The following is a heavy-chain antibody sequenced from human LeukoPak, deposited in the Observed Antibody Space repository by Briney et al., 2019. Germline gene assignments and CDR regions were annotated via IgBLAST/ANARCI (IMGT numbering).Heavy chain of an antibody. CDR1: GGSISNYY. Sequence: SETLSLTCTVSGGSISNYYWSWIRQPPGKGLEWIGYIYYSGSTNYNPSLKSRATISVDTSKNQFSLKLSSVTAADTAVYYCARDGGSSWYLEVLDYWGQGTLVTVSS. D-gene: IGHD6-13*01. CDR3: ARDGGSSWYLEVLDY. J-gene: IGHJ4*02. CDR2: IYYSGST. V-gene: IGHV4-59*12.